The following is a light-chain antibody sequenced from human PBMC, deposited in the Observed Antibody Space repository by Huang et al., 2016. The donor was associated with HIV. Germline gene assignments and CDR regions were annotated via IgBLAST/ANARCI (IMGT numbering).Light chain of an antibody. CDR1: QSISSK. CDR3: QHYNNWPFT. V-gene: IGKV3-15*01. CDR2: GAS. Sequence: ERVMTQSPVTLSVSPGERATFSCRASQSISSKLAWYQQKPGQAPRLLIYGASTRATGIPARFSGSGSGTEFTLTISSLQSESFAVYYCQHYNNWPFTFGPGTRVDIK. J-gene: IGKJ3*01.